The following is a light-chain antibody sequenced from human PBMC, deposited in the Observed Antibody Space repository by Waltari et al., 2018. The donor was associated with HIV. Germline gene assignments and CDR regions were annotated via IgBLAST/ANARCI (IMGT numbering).Light chain of an antibody. CDR1: NIGSKR. J-gene: IGLJ2*01. V-gene: IGLV3-21*02. CDR2: DDS. CDR3: QVWNNSGDHSGGV. Sequence: SYVLTQAPSVSVAPGQTASITCGGNNIGSKRVQWYQQKPGQAPVLVVYDDSDRPSGIPERFSGSNSGNTATLTISRVEAGDEADYYCQVWNNSGDHSGGVFGGGTKLTVL.